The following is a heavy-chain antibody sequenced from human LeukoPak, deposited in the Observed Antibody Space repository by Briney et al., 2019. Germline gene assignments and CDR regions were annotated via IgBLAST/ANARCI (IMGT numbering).Heavy chain of an antibody. CDR2: IKQDGSEK. Sequence: GGSLRLSCAASGFTFSSYWMSWVRQAPGKGLEWVANIKQDGSEKYYVDSVKGRFTISRDNAKNSLYLQMNSLRAEDTAVYYCARDLGNIAVAATHFDYWGQGTLVTASS. CDR3: ARDLGNIAVAATHFDY. J-gene: IGHJ4*02. D-gene: IGHD6-19*01. CDR1: GFTFSSYW. V-gene: IGHV3-7*01.